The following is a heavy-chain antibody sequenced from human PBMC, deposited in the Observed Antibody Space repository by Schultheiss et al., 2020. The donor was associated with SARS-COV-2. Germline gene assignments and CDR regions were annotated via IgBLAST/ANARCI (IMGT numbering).Heavy chain of an antibody. CDR2: IIPLFATP. Sequence: SVKVSCKSSGGTFSTYVISWVRQAPGQGLEWMGGIIPLFATPNYAQKFQGRVKITADESTTTAYMELSSLRSEDTAVYYCASGRIRGWPSYYYYYGMDVWGQGTTVTVSS. J-gene: IGHJ6*02. D-gene: IGHD3-10*01. CDR1: GGTFSTYV. CDR3: ASGRIRGWPSYYYYYGMDV. V-gene: IGHV1-69*13.